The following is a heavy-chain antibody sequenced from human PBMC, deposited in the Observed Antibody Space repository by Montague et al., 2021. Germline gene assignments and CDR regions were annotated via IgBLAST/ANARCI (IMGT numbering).Heavy chain of an antibody. Sequence: SINYNPSLKSRVTISVDTSKKQFSLRLNSVTAADTAVYYCARGGGYSYGALDYWGQGFLVSVSS. CDR3: ARGGGYSYGALDY. CDR2: SI. J-gene: IGHJ4*02. D-gene: IGHD5-18*01. V-gene: IGHV4-34*01.